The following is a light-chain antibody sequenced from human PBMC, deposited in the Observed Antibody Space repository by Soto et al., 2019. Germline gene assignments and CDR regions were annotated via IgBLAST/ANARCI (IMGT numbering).Light chain of an antibody. V-gene: IGKV1D-12*01. CDR3: QQASSFPLT. CDR2: AAS. Sequence: DIQMTQSPSFVSASVGDRVTITCRASQDISNWLVWYQQKPGKAPNLLIYAASSLQSGVPSRFSGSGSGTDFTLTISSLQPEDFATYYCQQASSFPLTFGGGTKVQIK. CDR1: QDISNW. J-gene: IGKJ4*01.